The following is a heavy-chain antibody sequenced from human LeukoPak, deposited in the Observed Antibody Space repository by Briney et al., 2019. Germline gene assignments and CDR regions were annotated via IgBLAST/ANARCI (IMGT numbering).Heavy chain of an antibody. CDR2: IKEDGSEK. D-gene: IGHD3-16*01. Sequence: GGSLRLSCAASGFTFSNYWLNWVRQAPGKGLEWVASIKEDGSEKYYVGSVKGRFTISRDNAKNSLFLQMNSLRAEDTAVYYCARTLRGGGALDYWGQGTLVTVSS. J-gene: IGHJ4*02. CDR3: ARTLRGGGALDY. CDR1: GFTFSNYW. V-gene: IGHV3-7*03.